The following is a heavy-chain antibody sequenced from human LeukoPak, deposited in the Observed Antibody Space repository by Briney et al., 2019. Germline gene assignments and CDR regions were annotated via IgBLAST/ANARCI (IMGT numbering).Heavy chain of an antibody. CDR2: INHSGST. CDR1: GGSFSGYY. D-gene: IGHD2-15*01. V-gene: IGHV4-34*01. Sequence: KPSETLSLTCAVYGGSFSGYYWGWIRQPPGKGLQWIGEINHSGSTNYNPSLKGRVTISVDTSKNQFSLKLSSVTAADTAVYYCATSGGPINWFDPWGQGTLVTVSS. J-gene: IGHJ5*02. CDR3: ATSGGPINWFDP.